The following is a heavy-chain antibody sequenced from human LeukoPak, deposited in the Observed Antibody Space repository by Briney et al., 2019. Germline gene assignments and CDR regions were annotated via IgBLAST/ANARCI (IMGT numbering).Heavy chain of an antibody. CDR1: GGSVTSSSYY. J-gene: IGHJ3*02. D-gene: IGHD6-6*01. Sequence: SETLSLTCTVSGGSVTSSSYYWGWVRQPPGKGLEWIGTIYYSGETYYNPSLKSRVTISVDTSKNQFSLKLSSVTAADTAVYYCARGRGQLADRGDAFDIWGQGTMVTVSS. CDR3: ARGRGQLADRGDAFDI. CDR2: IYYSGET. V-gene: IGHV4-39*07.